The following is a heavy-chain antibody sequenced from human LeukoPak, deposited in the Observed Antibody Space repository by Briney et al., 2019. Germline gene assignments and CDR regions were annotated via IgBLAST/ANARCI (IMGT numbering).Heavy chain of an antibody. CDR1: GFIFSNYE. D-gene: IGHD3-3*01. V-gene: IGHV3-23*01. J-gene: IGHJ4*02. Sequence: GGSLRLSCAAFGFIFSNYEMNWVRQAPGKGLEWVSVVTGSGSSTYYADSVKGRLTISRDNSKNTLYLQMNSLRAEDTAVYYCARDSGYYDFWSGYYWSDSYFDYWGQGTLVTVSS. CDR3: ARDSGYYDFWSGYYWSDSYFDY. CDR2: VTGSGSST.